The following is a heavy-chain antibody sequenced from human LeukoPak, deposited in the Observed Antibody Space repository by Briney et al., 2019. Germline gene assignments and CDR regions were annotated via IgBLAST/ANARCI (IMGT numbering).Heavy chain of an antibody. V-gene: IGHV3-7*01. CDR2: IKQDGSEK. Sequence: GGSLRLSCAASGFTVSSNYMSWVRQAPGKGLEWVANIKQDGSEKYYVDSVKGRFTISRDNAKNSLYLQMNSLRAEDTAVYYCARDAEYSSSPDYYYYYMDVWGKGTTVTVSS. CDR1: GFTVSSNY. CDR3: ARDAEYSSSPDYYYYYMDV. D-gene: IGHD6-6*01. J-gene: IGHJ6*03.